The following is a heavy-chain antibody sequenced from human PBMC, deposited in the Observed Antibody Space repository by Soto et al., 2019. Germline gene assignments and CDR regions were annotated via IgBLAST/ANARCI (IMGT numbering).Heavy chain of an antibody. V-gene: IGHV3-74*01. J-gene: IGHJ6*03. CDR3: ARVRNMYYDFWSGYFEGGDDYYYYYMDV. CDR1: GFTFSSYW. CDR2: INSDGSST. D-gene: IGHD3-3*01. Sequence: GGSLRLSCAASGFTFSSYWMHWVRQAPGKGLVWVSRINSDGSSTSYADSVKGRFTISRDNAKNTLYLQMNRLRAEDTAVYYCARVRNMYYDFWSGYFEGGDDYYYYYMDVWGKGTTVTVSS.